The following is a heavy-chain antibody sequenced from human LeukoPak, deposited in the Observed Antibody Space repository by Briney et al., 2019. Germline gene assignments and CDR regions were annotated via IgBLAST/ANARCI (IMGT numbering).Heavy chain of an antibody. Sequence: SETLSLTCAVYGGSFSTYYWSWIRQPPGKGLEWIGEINHSGSTTYNPSLESRVTISIDTSKNQFSLMLSSVTAADTAVYYCAGYYYGTENYHNHPNFDYWGQGTLVTVSS. J-gene: IGHJ4*02. V-gene: IGHV4-34*01. CDR1: GGSFSTYY. CDR2: INHSGST. D-gene: IGHD3-10*01. CDR3: AGYYYGTENYHNHPNFDY.